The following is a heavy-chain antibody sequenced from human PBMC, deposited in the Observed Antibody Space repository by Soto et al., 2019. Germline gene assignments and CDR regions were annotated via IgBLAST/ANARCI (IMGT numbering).Heavy chain of an antibody. Sequence: GGSLRLSCSASGFTFSSYAMHWVRQAPGKGLEYVSAISSNGGSTYYADSVKGRFTISRDNSKNTLYLQMSSLRAEDTAVYYCVKFTGYSSSWYVYYFDYWAREPWSPSPQ. D-gene: IGHD6-13*01. CDR3: VKFTGYSSSWYVYYFDY. V-gene: IGHV3-64D*08. CDR2: ISSNGGST. CDR1: GFTFSSYA. J-gene: IGHJ4*02.